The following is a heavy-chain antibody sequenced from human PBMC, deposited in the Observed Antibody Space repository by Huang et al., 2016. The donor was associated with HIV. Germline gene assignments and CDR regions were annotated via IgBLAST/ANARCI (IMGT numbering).Heavy chain of an antibody. V-gene: IGHV3-21*01. CDR3: ARDRGQQLSPFDS. Sequence: EVQLVESGGGLVKPGGSLRLSCAASGFSLDSYNMYWVRQTPGKGRQWVSSISPSSSFRDYADSVKGRFSISRDNAKNSLYLQMNNLRGEDTAVYYCARDRGQQLSPFDSWGQGTLVTVSS. J-gene: IGHJ4*02. CDR2: ISPSSSFR. D-gene: IGHD6-13*01. CDR1: GFSLDSYN.